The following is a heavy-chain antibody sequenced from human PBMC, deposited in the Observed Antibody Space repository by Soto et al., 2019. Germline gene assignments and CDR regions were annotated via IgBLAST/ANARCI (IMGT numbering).Heavy chain of an antibody. CDR2: LYYSGST. Sequence: SETLSITCTLCVACIKSGDYYRSWIRQPPGKGLEWIGHLYYSGSTYYNPSLKSRAGISVDSSKSQVSLKLTSVTAADTAVYFCARILMNYYRLDYWGQGALVTGSS. D-gene: IGHD3-10*01. V-gene: IGHV4-30-4*01. CDR1: VACIKSGDYY. CDR3: ARILMNYYRLDY. J-gene: IGHJ4*02.